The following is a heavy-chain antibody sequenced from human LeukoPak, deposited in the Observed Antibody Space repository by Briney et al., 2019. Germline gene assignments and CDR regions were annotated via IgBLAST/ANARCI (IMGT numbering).Heavy chain of an antibody. V-gene: IGHV4-39*01. CDR1: GFTFSSYSMN. Sequence: PGGSLRLSCAASGFTFSSYSMNWVRQAPGKGLEWIGTIHYTGSTYYNPSLKSRVTIYVDTSKNQFSLKLSSVTAADTAVYYCARLGRIVGPSDFDYWGQGTLVTVSS. D-gene: IGHD1-26*01. J-gene: IGHJ4*02. CDR2: IHYTGST. CDR3: ARLGRIVGPSDFDY.